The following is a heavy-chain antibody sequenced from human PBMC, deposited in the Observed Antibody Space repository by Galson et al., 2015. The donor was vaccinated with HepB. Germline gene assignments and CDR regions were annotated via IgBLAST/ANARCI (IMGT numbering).Heavy chain of an antibody. Sequence: SVKVSCKASGGTFSSNAINWVRQAPGQGLEWMGGIIPIFRTAKYAQKFQGRVTITADESTSTAYMELSSLRSEDTAVYYCARHENYDFWGDYYISLTFDYWGQGTLVTVSS. CDR1: GGTFSSNA. CDR3: ARHENYDFWGDYYISLTFDY. CDR2: IIPIFRTA. J-gene: IGHJ4*02. V-gene: IGHV1-69*13. D-gene: IGHD3-3*01.